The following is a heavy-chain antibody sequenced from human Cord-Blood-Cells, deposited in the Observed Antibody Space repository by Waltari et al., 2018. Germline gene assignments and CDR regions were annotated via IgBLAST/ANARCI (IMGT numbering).Heavy chain of an antibody. D-gene: IGHD3-16*02. J-gene: IGHJ3*02. Sequence: QVQLQESGPGLVKPSETLSLTCTVSGGSISSYYWSWIRQPPGKGLEWIGYIYYSGSTNYNPPLKSRVTISVDTSKNQFSLKLSSVTAADTAVYYCARHRYDYVWGSYRDAFDIWGQGTMVTVSS. CDR1: GGSISSYY. V-gene: IGHV4-59*01. CDR3: ARHRYDYVWGSYRDAFDI. CDR2: IYYSGST.